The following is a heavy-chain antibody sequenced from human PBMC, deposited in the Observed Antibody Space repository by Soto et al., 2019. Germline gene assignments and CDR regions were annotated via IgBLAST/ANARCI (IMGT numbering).Heavy chain of an antibody. Sequence: QVQLVQAGAEVKKPGAAVKVSCKTSGYTFTGYGINWVRQAPGHGLEWMGWISVFNGNTKYGQNIQDRVIMTTDTSTSTAYMELRSLRSDDTAVYFCGRDGSGGIIDSWGQGTMLIVSS. D-gene: IGHD2-15*01. V-gene: IGHV1-18*01. CDR1: GYTFTGYG. CDR2: ISVFNGNT. J-gene: IGHJ3*01. CDR3: GRDGSGGIIDS.